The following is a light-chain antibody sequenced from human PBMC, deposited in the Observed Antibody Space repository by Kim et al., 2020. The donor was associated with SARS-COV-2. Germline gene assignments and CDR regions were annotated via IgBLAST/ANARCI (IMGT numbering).Light chain of an antibody. V-gene: IGKV3-20*01. CDR1: QSVGSNC. CDR3: QQYGSLPWT. CDR2: AAA. J-gene: IGKJ1*01. Sequence: SPGERATHSGRASQSVGSNCLSWFRQKPVLAPRLLIYAAASRATGIPDRFSGSGSGTDFTLTISRLEPEEFAIYYCQQYGSLPWTFGQGTKVEI.